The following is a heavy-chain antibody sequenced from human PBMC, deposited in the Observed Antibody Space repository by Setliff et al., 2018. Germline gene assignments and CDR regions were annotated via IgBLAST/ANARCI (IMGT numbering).Heavy chain of an antibody. Sequence: SETLSLTCVVSGGSITSGGYSWSWIRQPPGKGLEWIGYIYQSGTTYYNPSLKTRVTISLDRSKNQFSLNLTSVTAADTAVYYCAHRRAAAGAEGWGQGTLVTVSS. D-gene: IGHD6-13*01. V-gene: IGHV4-30-2*02. CDR2: IYQSGTT. J-gene: IGHJ4*02. CDR1: GGSITSGGYS. CDR3: AHRRAAAGAEG.